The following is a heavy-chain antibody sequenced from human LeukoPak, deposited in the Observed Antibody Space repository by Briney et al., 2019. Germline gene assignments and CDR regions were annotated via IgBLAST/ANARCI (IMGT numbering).Heavy chain of an antibody. Sequence: GGSLRLSCAASGFTFSSYWMHWVLQAPGKGLVWVSRIKSDGSNTNYADSVKGRFTISRDNAKNTLHLQMNSLRAEDTAVYYCARQSPYSSGWFYWGQGTLVTVSS. D-gene: IGHD6-19*01. CDR3: ARQSPYSSGWFY. J-gene: IGHJ4*02. V-gene: IGHV3-74*01. CDR1: GFTFSSYW. CDR2: IKSDGSNT.